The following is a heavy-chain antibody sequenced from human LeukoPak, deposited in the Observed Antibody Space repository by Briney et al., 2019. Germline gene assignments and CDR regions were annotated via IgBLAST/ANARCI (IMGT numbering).Heavy chain of an antibody. V-gene: IGHV4-59*12. CDR1: GGSIRSYY. CDR2: IYYSGST. J-gene: IGHJ3*02. CDR3: ARRTRITIFGGHSPAFDI. D-gene: IGHD3-3*01. Sequence: PSETLSLTCTVSGGSIRSYYWSCIRQPPGKGLEWIGYIYYSGSTNYNPSLKSRVTISVDTTKNQFSLKMSSVTDAGTAVYYCARRTRITIFGGHSPAFDIWGEGTMVTVSS.